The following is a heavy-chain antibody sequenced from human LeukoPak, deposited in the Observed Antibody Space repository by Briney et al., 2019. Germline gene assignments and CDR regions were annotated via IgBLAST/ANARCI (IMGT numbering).Heavy chain of an antibody. Sequence: GGSLRLSCAASEFSVGSNDMTWVRQARGKGLEWVSLMYSGGSTYYADSVKGRFTISRDNSKNTLYLQMNSLRAEDTAVYYCAREARQGIAAAANMDVWGKGSSVTISS. CDR2: MYSGGST. CDR3: AREARQGIAAAANMDV. V-gene: IGHV3-66*01. CDR1: EFSVGSND. D-gene: IGHD6-13*01. J-gene: IGHJ6*03.